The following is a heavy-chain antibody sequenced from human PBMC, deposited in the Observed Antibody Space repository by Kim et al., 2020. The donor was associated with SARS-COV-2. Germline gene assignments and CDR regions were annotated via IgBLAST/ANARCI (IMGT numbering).Heavy chain of an antibody. Sequence: SLMGRVTTSVDTSKNQFSLKLSSVTAADTAVYYCARGRITIFGVVTEFDYWGQGTLVTVSS. CDR3: ARGRITIFGVVTEFDY. J-gene: IGHJ4*02. V-gene: IGHV4-31*02. D-gene: IGHD3-3*01.